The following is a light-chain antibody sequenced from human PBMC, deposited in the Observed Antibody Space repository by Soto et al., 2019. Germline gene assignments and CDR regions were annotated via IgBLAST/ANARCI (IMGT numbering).Light chain of an antibody. CDR3: GSWDTSLSAGV. CDR2: DNN. J-gene: IGLJ1*01. Sequence: QSVMTQPPSVSAAPGQKVSISCSGSTSNIGKNFVSWYQQLPGTAPKLPIYDNNKRPLEIPDRFSGSKSGTSGTLDITGLQTGDEADYYCGSWDTSLSAGVFGNGTKVTVL. CDR1: TSNIGKNF. V-gene: IGLV1-51*01.